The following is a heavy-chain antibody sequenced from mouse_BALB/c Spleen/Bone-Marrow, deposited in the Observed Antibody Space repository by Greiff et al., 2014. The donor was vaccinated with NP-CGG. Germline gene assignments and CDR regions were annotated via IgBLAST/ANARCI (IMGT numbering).Heavy chain of an antibody. CDR2: INPYNGDT. CDR1: GYSFTGYF. D-gene: IGHD2-3*01. Sequence: LVESGPELVKPGASAKISCKASGYSFTGYFMNWVKQSHGKSLEWIGRINPYNGDTFYNQKFKGKATLTVDKSSSTAHMELLSLTSEDSAVYYCGGQDGYYGGFAYWGQGTLVTVSA. CDR3: GGQDGYYGGFAY. V-gene: IGHV1-37*01. J-gene: IGHJ3*01.